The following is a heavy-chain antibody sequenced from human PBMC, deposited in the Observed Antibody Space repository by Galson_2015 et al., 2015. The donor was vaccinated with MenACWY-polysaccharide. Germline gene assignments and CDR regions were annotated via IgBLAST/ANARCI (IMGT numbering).Heavy chain of an antibody. D-gene: IGHD2-15*01. CDR3: AREARRIVFHSVDI. V-gene: IGHV3-33*05. Sequence: SLRLSCAASGLTFRSSGMHWVRQAPGKGLGWVALIQNVGSPKAYADSVKGRFTISRDNSKNTLYLEMNSLRAGDTAVYYCAREARRIVFHSVDIWGPATIVSASS. J-gene: IGHJ3*02. CDR2: IQNVGSPK. CDR1: GLTFRSSG.